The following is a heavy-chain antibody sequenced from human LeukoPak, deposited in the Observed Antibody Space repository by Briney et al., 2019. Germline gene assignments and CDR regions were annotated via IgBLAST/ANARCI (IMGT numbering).Heavy chain of an antibody. CDR2: IYYSGST. J-gene: IGHJ4*02. CDR3: ARAGSTYYDFWSGYYLDY. D-gene: IGHD3-3*01. Sequence: SETLSLTCTVSGGSISSGGYYWSWIRQHPGKGLEWIGYIYYSGSTYYNPSLKSRVTISVDTSKNQFSLKLSSVTAADTAVYYCARAGSTYYDFWSGYYLDYWGQGTLVTVSS. CDR1: GGSISSGGYY. V-gene: IGHV4-31*03.